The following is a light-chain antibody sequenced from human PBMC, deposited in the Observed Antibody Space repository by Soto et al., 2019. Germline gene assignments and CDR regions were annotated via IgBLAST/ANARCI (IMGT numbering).Light chain of an antibody. V-gene: IGKV1-39*01. CDR3: QQSYSTPRIT. Sequence: DVQMTQSPSSLSASVLDIVTITLLSSQSISSYLNWYQQKPGKAPKLLIYAASSLQSGVPSRFSGSGSGTDFTLTISSLQPEDFATYYCQQSYSTPRITFGQGTRLEIK. CDR2: AAS. J-gene: IGKJ5*01. CDR1: QSISSY.